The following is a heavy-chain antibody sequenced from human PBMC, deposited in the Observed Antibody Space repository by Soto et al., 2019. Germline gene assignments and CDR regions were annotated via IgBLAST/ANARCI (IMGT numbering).Heavy chain of an antibody. V-gene: IGHV3-49*03. Sequence: GGSLRLSCTASGFTFGDYAMSWFRQAPGKGLEWVGFIRSKADGGTTEYAASVKGRFTISRDDSKSIAYLQMNSLKTEDTAVYYCTSQPNYGDPWLYWFDPWGQGTLVTVSS. D-gene: IGHD4-17*01. J-gene: IGHJ5*02. CDR1: GFTFGDYA. CDR2: IRSKADGGTT. CDR3: TSQPNYGDPWLYWFDP.